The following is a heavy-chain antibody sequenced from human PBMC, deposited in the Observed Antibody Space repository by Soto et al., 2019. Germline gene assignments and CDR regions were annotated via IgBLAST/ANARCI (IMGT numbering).Heavy chain of an antibody. D-gene: IGHD3-10*01. Sequence: GASVKVSCKASGYTFTNXGISWVRQAPGQGLEWMGWISDYNGNTYYGKKFQGRVTMTTDTSTRTAYMELKSLRSDDTAVYYCAREGYYSGSGSYSPPRYYGMDVWGQGTTVTVSS. V-gene: IGHV1-18*04. CDR3: AREGYYSGSGSYSPPRYYGMDV. CDR1: GYTFTNXG. CDR2: ISDYNGNT. J-gene: IGHJ6*02.